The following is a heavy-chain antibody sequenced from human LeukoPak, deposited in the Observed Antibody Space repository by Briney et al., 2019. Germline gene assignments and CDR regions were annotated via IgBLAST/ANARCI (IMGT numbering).Heavy chain of an antibody. D-gene: IGHD6-19*01. CDR3: ARAYSGWYSSQFDY. V-gene: IGHV3-64*01. CDR2: ISSNGGST. Sequence: GGSLRLSCAASGFAFSSYAMHWVRQAPGNGLEYVSAISSNGGSTYYANSVKGRFTISRDNSKNTLYLQMGSLRAEDMAVYYCARAYSGWYSSQFDYWGQGTLVTVSS. J-gene: IGHJ4*02. CDR1: GFAFSSYA.